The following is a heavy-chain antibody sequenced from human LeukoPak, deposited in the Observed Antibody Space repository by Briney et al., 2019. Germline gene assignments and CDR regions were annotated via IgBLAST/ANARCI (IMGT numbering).Heavy chain of an antibody. D-gene: IGHD2-15*01. Sequence: SGGSLRLSCAASGFTFSNYAMSWVRQAPGKGLEWVSAISGTGGGTYYADSVKGRVTISRDNSKNTLFLQMNSLRAEDTAVYYRAKAVGAAMGGDDYYYYYMDVWGKGTTVTVSS. CDR3: AKAVGAAMGGDDYYYYYMDV. V-gene: IGHV3-23*01. CDR1: GFTFSNYA. CDR2: ISGTGGGT. J-gene: IGHJ6*03.